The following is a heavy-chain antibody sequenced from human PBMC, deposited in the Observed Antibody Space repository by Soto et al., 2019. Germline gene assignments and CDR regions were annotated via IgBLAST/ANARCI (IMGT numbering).Heavy chain of an antibody. V-gene: IGHV3-23*01. J-gene: IGHJ4*02. CDR2: NSGSGDST. D-gene: IGHD3-10*01. Sequence: EVRLLESGGGLVQPGGSLRLSCAASGFTFSVYAMSWVRQAPGKGLEWVSGNSGSGDSTHYADSVKGRFTVSRDNSKSMLYLQTNSLRAEDTAIYYCAKALYGGFTYWGQGTLVTVSS. CDR1: GFTFSVYA. CDR3: AKALYGGFTY.